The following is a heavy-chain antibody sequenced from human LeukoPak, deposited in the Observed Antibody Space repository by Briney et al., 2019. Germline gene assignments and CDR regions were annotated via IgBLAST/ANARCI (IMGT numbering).Heavy chain of an antibody. V-gene: IGHV3-73*01. CDR1: GFTFSDSA. D-gene: IGHD2-8*01. J-gene: IGHJ4*02. CDR2: IRREANNYAT. Sequence: GGSLRLSCAASGFTFSDSAMHWVRQASGKGLEWVGRIRREANNYATAYGESVKGRFTISRDDSKNTAYLQMNSLKTEDTAVYYCSSPYCSDGVCYMGYWGQGILVTVSS. CDR3: SSPYCSDGVCYMGY.